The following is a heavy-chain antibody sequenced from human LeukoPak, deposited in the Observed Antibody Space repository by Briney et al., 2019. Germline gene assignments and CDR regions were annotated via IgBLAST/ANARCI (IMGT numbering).Heavy chain of an antibody. CDR3: ARLYYHDTRVYSRWFDP. Sequence: GGSLSLSRAPCGFSLSRYAIRWVREPPGQGEGCGSVIYTGGTTYYTDPAKRRVTISKDNSQNTLYLQINSLGAEDTARYYCARLYYHDTRVYSRWFDPWGRGTLVTVSS. J-gene: IGHJ5*02. D-gene: IGHD3-22*01. CDR1: GFSLSRYA. CDR2: IYTGGTT. V-gene: IGHV3-53*01.